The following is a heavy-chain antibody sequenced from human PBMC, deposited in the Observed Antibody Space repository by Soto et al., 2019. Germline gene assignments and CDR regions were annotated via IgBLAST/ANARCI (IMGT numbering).Heavy chain of an antibody. Sequence: ASVKVSCKVSGYTLTELSMHWVRQAPGKGLEWMGGFDPEEGETIYAQKFQGRVTMTEDTSTDTAYMELSSLRSEDTAVYYCATVAYDFWSGYFIGLDYWGQGALVTVSS. J-gene: IGHJ4*02. D-gene: IGHD3-3*01. CDR1: GYTLTELS. CDR2: FDPEEGET. CDR3: ATVAYDFWSGYFIGLDY. V-gene: IGHV1-24*01.